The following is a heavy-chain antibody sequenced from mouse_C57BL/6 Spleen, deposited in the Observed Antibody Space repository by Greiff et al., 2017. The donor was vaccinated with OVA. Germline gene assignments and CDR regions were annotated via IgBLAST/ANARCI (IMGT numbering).Heavy chain of an antibody. CDR3: ARQGGNFWYFDV. J-gene: IGHJ1*03. V-gene: IGHV2-9*01. CDR1: GFSFTSYG. D-gene: IGHD2-1*01. CDR2: IWGGGST. Sequence: VQLQESGPGLVAPSQSLSITCTVSGFSFTSYGVDWVRQPPGKGLEWLGVIWGGGSTNYNSALMSRLSISKDNSKSQVFLKMNSLHTESTAMDCCARQGGNFWYFDVWGTGTTVTVSS.